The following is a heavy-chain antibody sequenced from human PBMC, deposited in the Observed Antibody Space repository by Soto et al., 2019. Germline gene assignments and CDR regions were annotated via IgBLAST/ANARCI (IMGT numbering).Heavy chain of an antibody. Sequence: PSETLSLTCTVSGGSIISHYWSWIRQPPGKGLEWIGYIYYSGSTNYNPSLKSRVTISVDTSKNQFSLKLSSVTAADTPVYSCGRVGSWGGCFFDSWGKGPLVTSPQ. V-gene: IGHV4-59*11. CDR1: GGSIISHY. J-gene: IGHJ4*02. CDR3: GRVGSWGGCFFDS. CDR2: IYYSGST. D-gene: IGHD6-13*01.